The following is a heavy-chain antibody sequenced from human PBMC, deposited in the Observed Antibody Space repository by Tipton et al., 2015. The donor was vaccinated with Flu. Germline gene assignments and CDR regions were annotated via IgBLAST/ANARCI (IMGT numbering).Heavy chain of an antibody. J-gene: IGHJ5*02. CDR2: VSSSGST. CDR1: GDSITSGNYY. Sequence: TLSLTCTVPGDSITSGNYYWTWIRQSAGKGLEWIGRVSSSGSTRYNPSLKGRATISLDMSRNQFSLKLISVTAADTAVYYCTRGTIYYDSRGFEYYRFGPWGQGSLVSVSS. V-gene: IGHV4-61*02. D-gene: IGHD3-22*01. CDR3: TRGTIYYDSRGFEYYRFGP.